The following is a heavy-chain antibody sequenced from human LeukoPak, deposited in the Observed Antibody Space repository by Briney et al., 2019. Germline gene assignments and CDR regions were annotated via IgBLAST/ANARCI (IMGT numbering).Heavy chain of an antibody. CDR2: IESDGGRT. J-gene: IGHJ4*02. D-gene: IGHD3-22*01. CDR3: ARDPNSGYYDSSGYSDY. CDR1: GFTFSHYW. V-gene: IGHV3-74*01. Sequence: GGSLRLSCAASGFTFSHYWMHWVRRAPGKGLVWVSRIESDGGRTDYADSLKGRFTISRDNAKNTLYLEMNSLRAEDTAVYYCARDPNSGYYDSSGYSDYWGQGTLVTVSS.